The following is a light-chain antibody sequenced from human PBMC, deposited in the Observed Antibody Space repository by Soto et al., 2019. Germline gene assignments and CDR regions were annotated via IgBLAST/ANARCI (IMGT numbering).Light chain of an antibody. CDR1: SSDVGGYNY. V-gene: IGLV2-14*01. CDR3: SSYTSSSTLYV. Sequence: QSALTQPASVSGSPGQSITISCTGTSSDVGGYNYVSWYQQHPGKAPKLMIYEVSNRPSGVSNRFSCSKSGNTASLTISGPQAEDEADYYCSSYTSSSTLYVFGTGTKLTVL. CDR2: EVS. J-gene: IGLJ1*01.